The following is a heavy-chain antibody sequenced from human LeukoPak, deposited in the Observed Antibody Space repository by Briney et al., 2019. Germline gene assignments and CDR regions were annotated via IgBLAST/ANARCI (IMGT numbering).Heavy chain of an antibody. CDR3: TRLDYSYGAGIDY. Sequence: SETLSLTCTVSGGSISSYYWSWIRQPPGKGLEWIGYVYYSGSTNYNPSLKSRVTMSVDTSKNQFSLNLSSVTVADTAVYYCTRLDYSYGAGIDYWGQGTLVTVSS. D-gene: IGHD3-10*01. V-gene: IGHV4-59*08. J-gene: IGHJ4*02. CDR1: GGSISSYY. CDR2: VYYSGST.